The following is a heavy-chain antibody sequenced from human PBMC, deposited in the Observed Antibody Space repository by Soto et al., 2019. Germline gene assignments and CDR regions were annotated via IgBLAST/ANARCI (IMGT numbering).Heavy chain of an antibody. Sequence: SENLSLTCTVSGGSISSGGYFWSWVRQHPGKGLEWIGYIYHSGTTYYKSSLKSRLTISVDTSKNQFSLKLSSVTAADTAVYYCARVTKYSDQYYFDYWGQGTLVTVSS. CDR3: ARVTKYSDQYYFDY. D-gene: IGHD2-8*01. V-gene: IGHV4-31*03. CDR2: IYHSGTT. CDR1: GGSISSGGYF. J-gene: IGHJ4*02.